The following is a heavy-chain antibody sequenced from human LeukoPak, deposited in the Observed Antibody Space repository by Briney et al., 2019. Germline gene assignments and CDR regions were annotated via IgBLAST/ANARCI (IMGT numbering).Heavy chain of an antibody. CDR2: ISSGNSYI. CDR3: ARDGLLAARPIDY. Sequence: SGGSLRLSCAASGFTFSSYSMNWVRQAPGKGLEWVSSISSGNSYIYYAESVKGRFTISRDNAKNSLYLQMNSLRAEDTAVYYCARDGLLAARPIDYWGQGTLVTVSS. V-gene: IGHV3-21*01. J-gene: IGHJ4*02. CDR1: GFTFSSYS. D-gene: IGHD6-6*01.